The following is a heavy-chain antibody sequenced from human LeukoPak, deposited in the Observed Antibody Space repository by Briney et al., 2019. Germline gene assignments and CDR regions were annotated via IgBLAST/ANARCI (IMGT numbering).Heavy chain of an antibody. J-gene: IGHJ4*02. CDR1: GVTFSSYD. CDR2: IGVAANT. CDR3: ARQNTPHGNFDY. Sequence: LPGGSLRLSCAASGVTFSSYDIHWVRQATGKGLEWVSAIGVAANTFYSGSVKGRFTISRENAKNSLYLLMSSLRAEDTAVYYCARQNTPHGNFDYWGQGTLVTVSS. V-gene: IGHV3-13*01. D-gene: IGHD1-26*01.